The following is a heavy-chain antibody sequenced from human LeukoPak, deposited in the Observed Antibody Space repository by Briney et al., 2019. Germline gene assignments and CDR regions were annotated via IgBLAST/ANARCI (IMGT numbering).Heavy chain of an antibody. V-gene: IGHV3-23*01. CDR1: GFTVITYA. Sequence: GGSLRLSCATSGFTVITYAMNWPRLAPGKWLEWVSVISVGGATTYYADSVKARFTISSDNSNTTLIRVMNSLRDQHTTAYYCATTRDDTYFNMIFDHWGQGTMVTVSS. D-gene: IGHD3-16*01. CDR3: ATTRDDTYFNMIFDH. CDR2: ISVGGATT. J-gene: IGHJ4*02.